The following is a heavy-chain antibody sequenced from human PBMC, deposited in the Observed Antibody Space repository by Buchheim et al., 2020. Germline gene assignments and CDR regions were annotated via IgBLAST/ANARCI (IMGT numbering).Heavy chain of an antibody. CDR1: GFTFSDYY. Sequence: QVQLVESGGGLVKPGGSLRLSCAASGFTFSDYYMTWIRQAPGKGLEWVSYISRSNDYTDYAEYVKGRFTISRDNAKNSLYLQMNSLRDEDTAVYYCARRDSSRGMDVWGQGTT. J-gene: IGHJ6*02. V-gene: IGHV3-11*06. CDR3: ARRDSSRGMDV. CDR2: ISRSNDYT. D-gene: IGHD3-22*01.